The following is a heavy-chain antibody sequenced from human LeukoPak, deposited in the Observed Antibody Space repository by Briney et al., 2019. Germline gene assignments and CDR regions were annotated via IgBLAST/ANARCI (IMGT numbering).Heavy chain of an antibody. CDR1: GFTFSSYA. D-gene: IGHD3-3*01. CDR2: ISGSGGST. CDR3: AKVYDFWTTNLFDY. V-gene: IGHV3-23*01. J-gene: IGHJ4*02. Sequence: GGSLRLSCAASGFTFSSYAMSWVRQAPGKGLEWVSAISGSGGSTYYADSVKGRFTFSRDNSKNTLYLQMNSLRAEDTAVYYCAKVYDFWTTNLFDYWGQGTLVTVSP.